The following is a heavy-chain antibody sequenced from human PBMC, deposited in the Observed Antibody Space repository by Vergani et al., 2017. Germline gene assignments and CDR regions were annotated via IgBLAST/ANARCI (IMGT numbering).Heavy chain of an antibody. CDR1: GYTFNGYY. Sequence: QVQLVQSGTEVKKPGASVKVSCKASGYTFNGYYIHWVRQAPGQGLEYMGWIDPNSDGTNYAQNFQGRVTMTRDTSISTAYMELSRLGSDDTAVYYCARGWSGYSTSWYFDFWGQGTLVTVSS. CDR2: IDPNSDGT. CDR3: ARGWSGYSTSWYFDF. J-gene: IGHJ4*02. D-gene: IGHD6-13*01. V-gene: IGHV1-2*02.